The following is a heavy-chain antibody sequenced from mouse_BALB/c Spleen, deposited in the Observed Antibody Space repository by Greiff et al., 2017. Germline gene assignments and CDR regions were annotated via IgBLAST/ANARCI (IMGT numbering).Heavy chain of an antibody. CDR2: ISSGSSTI. D-gene: IGHD1-1*01. V-gene: IGHV5-17*02. J-gene: IGHJ4*01. CDR3: ARYDYYGRGAMDY. CDR1: GFTFSSFG. Sequence: EVMLVESGGGLVQPGGSRKLSCAASGFTFSSFGMHWVRQAPEKGLEWVAYISSGSSTIYYADTVKGRFTISRDNPKNTLFLQMTSLRSEDTAMYYCARYDYYGRGAMDYWGQGTSVTVSS.